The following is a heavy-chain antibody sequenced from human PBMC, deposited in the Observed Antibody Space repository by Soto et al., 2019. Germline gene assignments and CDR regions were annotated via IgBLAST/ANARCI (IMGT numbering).Heavy chain of an antibody. CDR1: GFTFSSYG. CDR2: ISYDGSNK. V-gene: IGHV3-30*18. CDR3: AKSTFGYDSSGRTLFDY. D-gene: IGHD3-22*01. J-gene: IGHJ4*02. Sequence: GGSLRLSCAASGFTFSSYGMHWVRQAPGKGLEWVAVISYDGSNKYYADSVKGRFTISRDNSKNTLYLQMNSLRAEDTAVYYCAKSTFGYDSSGRTLFDYWGQGTLVTV.